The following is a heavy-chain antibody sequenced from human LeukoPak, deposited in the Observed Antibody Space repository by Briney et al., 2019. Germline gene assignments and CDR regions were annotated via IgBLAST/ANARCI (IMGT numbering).Heavy chain of an antibody. CDR1: GFTFSSYT. CDR3: ARAGLGMVAWGAFDI. V-gene: IGHV3-21*01. Sequence: GGSLRLSCTTSGFTFSSYTMNWVRQAPGKGLEWVSSISSSSSYIYYADSVKGRFTISRDNAKNSLYLQMNSLRAEDTAVYYCARAGLGMVAWGAFDIWGQGTMVTVSS. CDR2: ISSSSSYI. J-gene: IGHJ3*02. D-gene: IGHD2-8*01.